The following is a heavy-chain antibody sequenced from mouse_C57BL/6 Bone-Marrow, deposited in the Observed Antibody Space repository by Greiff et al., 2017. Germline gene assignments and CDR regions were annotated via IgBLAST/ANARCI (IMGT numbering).Heavy chain of an antibody. CDR1: GFTFSNYW. D-gene: IGHD1-1*01. Sequence: EVQGVESGGGLVPPGGSMKLSCVASGFTFSNYWMTWVRQSPEKGLEWVAQIRLKSDNYATHYAASVKGRFTISRDDSKSSVYLQMNNLRAEDTGIYYCTRAVVAKDYFDYWGQGTTLTVSS. CDR2: IRLKSDNYAT. V-gene: IGHV6-3*01. CDR3: TRAVVAKDYFDY. J-gene: IGHJ2*01.